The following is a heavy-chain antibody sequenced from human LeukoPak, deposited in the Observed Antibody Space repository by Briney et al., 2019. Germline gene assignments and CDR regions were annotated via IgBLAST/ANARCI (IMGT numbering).Heavy chain of an antibody. CDR3: AKDRVVVNWRGAALDY. Sequence: GGPLRLSCAASGFTFSSYGMHWVRQAPGKGLEWVAFIRYDGSNKYYADSVKGRFTMSRDNSKNTLYLQMNSLRAEDTAVYYCAKDRVVVNWRGAALDYWGQGTLVTVSS. V-gene: IGHV3-30*02. CDR2: IRYDGSNK. J-gene: IGHJ4*02. CDR1: GFTFSSYG. D-gene: IGHD2-15*01.